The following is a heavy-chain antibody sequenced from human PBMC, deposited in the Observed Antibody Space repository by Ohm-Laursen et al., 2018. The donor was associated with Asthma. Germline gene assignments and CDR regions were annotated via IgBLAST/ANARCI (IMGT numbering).Heavy chain of an antibody. J-gene: IGHJ4*02. Sequence: TLSLTCAVSGGSISSGHYYWTWIRLHPGKGLEWIGYIYYSGITYSNPSLRSRVSISVDTSKNQFSLKLSSVTAADTAVYYCARGHVEMATIVWGQGTLVTVSS. CDR1: GGSISSGHYY. V-gene: IGHV4-31*11. CDR3: ARGHVEMATIV. D-gene: IGHD5-24*01. CDR2: IYYSGIT.